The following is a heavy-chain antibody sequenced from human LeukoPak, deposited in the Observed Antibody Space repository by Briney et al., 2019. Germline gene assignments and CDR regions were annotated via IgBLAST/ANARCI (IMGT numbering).Heavy chain of an antibody. CDR3: ARGYLSYSSTGYYDF. CDR1: GYTFTSYS. J-gene: IGHJ4*02. CDR2: ISAYNGNT. Sequence: ASVKVSCKASGYTFTSYSISWVRQAPGQGLEWMGWISAYNGNTNYPQKLQDRVTMTTDTSTSTAYMELRSLRSDDTAVFYCARGYLSYSSTGYYDFWGQGTLVTVSS. V-gene: IGHV1-18*01. D-gene: IGHD3-22*01.